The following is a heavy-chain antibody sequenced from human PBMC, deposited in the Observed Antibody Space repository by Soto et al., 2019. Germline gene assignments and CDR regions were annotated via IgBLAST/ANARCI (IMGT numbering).Heavy chain of an antibody. CDR2: INHSGRT. CDR3: ARGGYFDS. V-gene: IGHV4-34*01. CDR1: GGSFIGYF. Sequence: SETLSLTCVVYGGSFIGYFWSWIRQSPGRGLEWIGEINHSGRTNYNPSLKSRVSISVDTSNNQFSLKMSSVTAADTAVYYCARGGYFDSWGQGTLVTVSS. D-gene: IGHD6-13*01. J-gene: IGHJ4*02.